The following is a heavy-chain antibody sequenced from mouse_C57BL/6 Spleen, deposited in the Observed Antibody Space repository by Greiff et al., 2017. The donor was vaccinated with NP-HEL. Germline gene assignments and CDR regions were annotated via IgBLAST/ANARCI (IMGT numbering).Heavy chain of an antibody. Sequence: VQLQQSGPELVKPGDSVKISCKASGYSFTGYFMNWVMQSHGKSLEWIGRINPYNGDTFYNQKFKGKATLTVDKSSSTAHMELRSLTSEDSAVYYCAREEDDGYYGPLFAYWGQGTLVTVSA. CDR1: GYSFTGYF. CDR2: INPYNGDT. V-gene: IGHV1-20*01. CDR3: AREEDDGYYGPLFAY. D-gene: IGHD2-3*01. J-gene: IGHJ3*01.